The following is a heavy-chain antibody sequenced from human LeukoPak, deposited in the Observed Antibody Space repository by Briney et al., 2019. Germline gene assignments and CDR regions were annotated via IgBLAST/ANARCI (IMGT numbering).Heavy chain of an antibody. Sequence: ASVKVSCKASGYTFNSYGISWVRQAPGQGLEWMGWISAYNGNTKYAQRIQGRVTMTTDTSTSTAYMELRSLRSDDTAMYYCARDHASCSRSTSCYTGYYYYGMDVWGQGTTVTVSS. D-gene: IGHD2-2*02. CDR1: GYTFNSYG. CDR2: ISAYNGNT. V-gene: IGHV1-18*01. CDR3: ARDHASCSRSTSCYTGYYYYGMDV. J-gene: IGHJ6*02.